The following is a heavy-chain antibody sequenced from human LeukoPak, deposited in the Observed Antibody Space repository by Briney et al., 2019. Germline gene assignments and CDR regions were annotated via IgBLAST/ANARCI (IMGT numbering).Heavy chain of an antibody. J-gene: IGHJ5*02. CDR3: ARDRGTVQGVIITLNSGWFDP. D-gene: IGHD3-10*01. CDR2: TYYRSKWYN. V-gene: IGHV6-1*01. CDR1: GDSVSSNSAA. Sequence: SQTLSLTCAISGDSVSSNSAAWNWIRQSPSRGLEWLGRTYYRSKWYNDYAVSVKSRITINPDTSKNQFSLQLNSVTPEDTAVYYCARDRGTVQGVIITLNSGWFDPWGQGTLVTVSS.